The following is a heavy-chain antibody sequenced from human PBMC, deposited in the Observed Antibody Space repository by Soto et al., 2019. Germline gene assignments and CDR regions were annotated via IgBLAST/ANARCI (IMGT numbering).Heavy chain of an antibody. J-gene: IGHJ4*02. CDR2: VYYSGST. V-gene: IGHV4-39*01. CDR1: GGSIGNTLYY. CDR3: ARLFLNYFDY. Sequence: SETLSLTCTVSGGSIGNTLYYWAWIRQPPGKCLEWIGSVYYSGSTYYSPSLKSRVTISVDTSKNHFSLKLSSVTAADTAVYYCARLFLNYFDYWGLGTLVTVSS.